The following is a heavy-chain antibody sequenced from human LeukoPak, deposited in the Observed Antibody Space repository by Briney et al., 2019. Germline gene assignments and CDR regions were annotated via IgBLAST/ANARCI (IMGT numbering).Heavy chain of an antibody. V-gene: IGHV3-48*01. J-gene: IGHJ4*02. CDR2: INGHGDAT. D-gene: IGHD5-18*01. CDR3: ARDLPRGYSCDY. CDR1: GFTFSDYS. Sequence: GGSLTLSCAASGFTFSDYSMNWVRQAPGKGREWVSYINGHGDATYYADSVEGRFSISRDNAKKSLYLQMDSLRAEDTAVYYCARDLPRGYSCDYWGQGTLVTVSS.